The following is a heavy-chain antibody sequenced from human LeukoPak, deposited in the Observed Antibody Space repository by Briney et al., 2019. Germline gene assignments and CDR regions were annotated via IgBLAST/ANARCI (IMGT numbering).Heavy chain of an antibody. V-gene: IGHV3-53*01. D-gene: IGHD3-22*01. CDR2: IYSGGST. J-gene: IGHJ4*02. Sequence: GGSLRLSCAASGFAVSSNYMSWVRQAPGKGLEWVSVIYSGGSTYYADSVKGRFTISRDNSKNTLYLQMNSLRAEDTAVYYCASPGDNYYDSSGYPHWGQGTLVTVSS. CDR1: GFAVSSNY. CDR3: ASPGDNYYDSSGYPH.